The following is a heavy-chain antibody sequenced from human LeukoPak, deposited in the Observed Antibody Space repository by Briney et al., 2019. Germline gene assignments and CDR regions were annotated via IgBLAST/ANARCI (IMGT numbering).Heavy chain of an antibody. J-gene: IGHJ5*02. CDR3: AGFTHSPQFDP. V-gene: IGHV3-23*01. Sequence: GGSLRLSCAASGFAFSSYAMSWVRQAPGKGLEWVSAISGSGGSTYYADSVKGRFTISRDNSKNTLYLQMNSLRAEDTAVYYCAGFTHSPQFDPWGQGTLVTVSS. D-gene: IGHD2-21*01. CDR2: ISGSGGST. CDR1: GFAFSSYA.